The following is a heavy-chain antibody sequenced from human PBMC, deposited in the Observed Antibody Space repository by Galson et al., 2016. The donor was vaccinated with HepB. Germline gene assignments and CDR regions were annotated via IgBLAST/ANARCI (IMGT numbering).Heavy chain of an antibody. CDR1: GFTFSSYS. J-gene: IGHJ4*02. Sequence: SLRLSCAASGFTFSSYSMTWVRQTPGKGLQWVSVISGGGDITDYAGSVKGRFTISRDNSKNTLYLQMNSLRAEDTAIYYCAKGGRRDAYNDWGQGFLVTVSS. V-gene: IGHV3-23*01. CDR3: AKGGRRDAYND. CDR2: ISGGGDIT. D-gene: IGHD5-24*01.